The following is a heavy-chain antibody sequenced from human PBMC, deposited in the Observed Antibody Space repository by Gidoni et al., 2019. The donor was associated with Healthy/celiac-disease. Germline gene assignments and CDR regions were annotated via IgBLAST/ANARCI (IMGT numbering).Heavy chain of an antibody. V-gene: IGHV1-69*01. Sequence: QVQLVQSGAEVTKPGSSVKVSCKASGGTFSSYAISWGRQAPGQGLEWMGGIIPIFGTANCAQKFQGRVTITADESTSTAYMELSSLRSEDTAVYYCARVPARNSYGLFLGAFDIWGQGTMVTVSS. CDR3: ARVPARNSYGLFLGAFDI. J-gene: IGHJ3*02. CDR1: GGTFSSYA. D-gene: IGHD5-18*01. CDR2: IIPIFGTA.